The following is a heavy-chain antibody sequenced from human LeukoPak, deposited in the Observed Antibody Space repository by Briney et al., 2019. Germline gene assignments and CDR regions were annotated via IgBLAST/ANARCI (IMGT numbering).Heavy chain of an antibody. V-gene: IGHV4-34*01. CDR3: ANTVIPRGVWYFDL. CDR2: INHSGST. CDR1: GGSFSGYY. J-gene: IGHJ2*01. D-gene: IGHD3-16*02. Sequence: SETLSLTCAVYGGSFSGYYWSWIRQPPGKGLEWIGEINHSGSTNYNPSLKSRVTISVDTSKNQFSLKLSSVTAADTAVYYCANTVIPRGVWYFDLWGRGTLVTVSS.